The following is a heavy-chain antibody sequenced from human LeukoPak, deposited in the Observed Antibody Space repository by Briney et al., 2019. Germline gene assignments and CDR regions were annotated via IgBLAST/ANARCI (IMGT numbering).Heavy chain of an antibody. CDR1: GGSISSSNYY. V-gene: IGHV4-39*01. CDR3: AKHYMGSSYNHGLDC. D-gene: IGHD3-10*01. CDR2: IYYSGTT. Sequence: PSETLSLTCTVSGGSISSSNYYWGWIRQPAGKGLEWIGSIYYSGTTYYNPSLKSRVTISVDTSKNQFSLKLSSVTAADTALYYCAKHYMGSSYNHGLDCWGQGTLVTVSS. J-gene: IGHJ4*02.